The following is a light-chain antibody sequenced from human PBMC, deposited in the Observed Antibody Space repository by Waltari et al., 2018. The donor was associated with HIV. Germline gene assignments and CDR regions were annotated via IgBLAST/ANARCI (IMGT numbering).Light chain of an antibody. V-gene: IGLV1-47*01. CDR1: SSNIGSNY. Sequence: QSVLTQPPSASGTPGQRVTISCSGSSSNIGSNYVYWYQQLPGTAPKLLIYRNNHPPSGVPDRFSGAKSGTSASLAISGLRSEDEADYYCAAWDDSLSGPHYVFGTGTKVTVL. CDR2: RNN. J-gene: IGLJ1*01. CDR3: AAWDDSLSGPHYV.